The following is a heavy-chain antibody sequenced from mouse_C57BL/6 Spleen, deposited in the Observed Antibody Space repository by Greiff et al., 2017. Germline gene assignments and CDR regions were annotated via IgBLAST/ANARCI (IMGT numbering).Heavy chain of an antibody. Sequence: EVQRVESEGGLVQPGSSMKLSCTASGFTFSDYYMAWVRQVPEKGLEWVANINSDGSSTYYLDSLKSRFIIARDNAKNILYLQMSSLTSEDTATYYCARDVGYGEAMDYWGQGTSVTVSS. CDR3: ARDVGYGEAMDY. D-gene: IGHD2-2*01. CDR1: GFTFSDYY. CDR2: INSDGSST. J-gene: IGHJ4*01. V-gene: IGHV5-16*01.